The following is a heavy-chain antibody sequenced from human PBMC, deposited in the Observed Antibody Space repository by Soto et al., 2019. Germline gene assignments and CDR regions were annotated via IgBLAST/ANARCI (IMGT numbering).Heavy chain of an antibody. CDR2: ISGSGGST. CDR3: APDIVVVPAALFDY. D-gene: IGHD2-2*01. CDR1: GFTFSSYA. J-gene: IGHJ4*02. V-gene: IGHV3-23*01. Sequence: GGSLRLSCAASGFTFSSYAMSWVRQAPGKGLEWVSAISGSGGSTYYADSVKGRFTISRDNSKNTLYLQMNSLRAEDTAVYYCAPDIVVVPAALFDYWGQGTLVTVSS.